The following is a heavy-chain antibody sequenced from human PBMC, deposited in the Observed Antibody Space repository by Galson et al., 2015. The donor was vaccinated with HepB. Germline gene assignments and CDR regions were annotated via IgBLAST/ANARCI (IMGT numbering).Heavy chain of an antibody. V-gene: IGHV1-18*01. CDR2: ISAYNRNT. J-gene: IGHJ5*02. D-gene: IGHD2-15*01. CDR1: GYTFSSYS. Sequence: SVKVSCKAAGYTFSSYSITWVRQAPGQGLEWMGWISAYNRNTNYAQRFQGRVTMTTDTPTSTAYMELRNLRSDDTAVYYCARGAHVVVVNPTLNNWFDPWGQGTLVTVSS. CDR3: ARGAHVVVVNPTLNNWFDP.